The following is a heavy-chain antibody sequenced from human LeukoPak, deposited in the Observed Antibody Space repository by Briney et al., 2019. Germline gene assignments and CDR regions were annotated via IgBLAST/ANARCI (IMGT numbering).Heavy chain of an antibody. Sequence: GGSLRLSCAASEFTFSTYVMHWVRQAPGKGLEYVSVISSNGGSTYYANYVKGRFTISRDNSKNTLYLQMGSLRAEDMAVYYCASSVGATPLDYWGQGTLVTVSS. J-gene: IGHJ4*02. V-gene: IGHV3-64*01. CDR2: ISSNGGST. CDR1: EFTFSTYV. CDR3: ASSVGATPLDY. D-gene: IGHD1-26*01.